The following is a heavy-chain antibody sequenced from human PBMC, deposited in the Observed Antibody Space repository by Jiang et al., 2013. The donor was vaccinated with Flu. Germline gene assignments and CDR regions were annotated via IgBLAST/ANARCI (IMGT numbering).Heavy chain of an antibody. CDR3: ARQYRDGGMTATLGYFDS. CDR1: GGSISSSNYY. CDR2: ICYSGSMCYGESS. Sequence: LLKPSETLSLTCTVSGGSISSSNYYWAWIRQPPGKRLELIGIICYSGSMCYGESSYSNPSLESRVTISLDSSKNQFFLTLNSVTAADTAMYYCARQYRDGGMTATLGYFDSWGPGALVTVSS. D-gene: IGHD2-21*02. J-gene: IGHJ4*02. V-gene: IGHV4-39*07.